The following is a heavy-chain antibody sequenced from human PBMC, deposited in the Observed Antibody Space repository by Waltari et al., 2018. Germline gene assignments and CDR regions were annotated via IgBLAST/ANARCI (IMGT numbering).Heavy chain of an antibody. Sequence: QVQLVQSGAEVKKPGASVKVSCKVSGYTLTELSMHWVRQAPGKGLEWMGGFDPEDGETIYAQKFQGRVTMNEETSTDTAYMELSSLRSEDTAVYYCATVGITGTNYYYYYGMDVWGQGTTVTVSS. V-gene: IGHV1-24*01. CDR3: ATVGITGTNYYYYYGMDV. CDR2: FDPEDGET. D-gene: IGHD1-20*01. J-gene: IGHJ6*02. CDR1: GYTLTELS.